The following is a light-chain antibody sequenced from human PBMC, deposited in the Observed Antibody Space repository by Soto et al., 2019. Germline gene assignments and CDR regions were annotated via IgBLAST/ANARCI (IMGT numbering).Light chain of an antibody. Sequence: EIVLTQSPATLSLSPGERATLSCRASQSVSSYLAWYHQKPGQAPRLLLYDASNRATGIPARFSGSGSGTDFTLTISSLEPEDLAVYYCQQRSNWPPITFGQGKRLEIK. V-gene: IGKV3-11*01. J-gene: IGKJ5*01. CDR3: QQRSNWPPIT. CDR1: QSVSSY. CDR2: DAS.